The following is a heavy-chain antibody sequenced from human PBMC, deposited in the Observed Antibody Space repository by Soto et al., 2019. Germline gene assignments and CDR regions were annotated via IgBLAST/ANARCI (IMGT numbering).Heavy chain of an antibody. J-gene: IGHJ4*02. CDR1: GVPCRDYS. D-gene: IGHD3-3*02. CDR3: SREANIRGRCQFYFAF. Sequence: RVPRAALGVPCRDYSGRCVSHAPGKGLEWVAVISYNGRNKHYVDSVKGRFTISRDNSQDTLYLQMDSLRPDDTAVYYFSREANIRGRCQFYFAFLGQRTLVIVSS. V-gene: IGHV3-30*04. CDR2: ISYNGRNK.